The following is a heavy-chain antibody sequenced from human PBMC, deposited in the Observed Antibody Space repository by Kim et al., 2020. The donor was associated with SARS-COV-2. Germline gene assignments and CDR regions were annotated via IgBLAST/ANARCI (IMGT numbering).Heavy chain of an antibody. J-gene: IGHJ4*02. CDR3: ARETVAGSSSARFDY. D-gene: IGHD6-19*01. Sequence: PKFQDRGTMTRDTSAHAAYMGLSSLRSEDTAVYYCARETVAGSSSARFDYWGQGTLVTVSS. V-gene: IGHV1-3*01.